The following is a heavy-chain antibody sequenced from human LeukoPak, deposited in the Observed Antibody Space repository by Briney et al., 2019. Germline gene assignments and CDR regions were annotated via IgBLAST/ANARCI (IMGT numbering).Heavy chain of an antibody. J-gene: IGHJ4*02. V-gene: IGHV4-39*07. D-gene: IGHD5-18*01. CDR3: ARDSFQDTAMDY. Sequence: AETLSLTCTVSSGSLSTSNYYWGWVGQPQGKALEWIGNIFYSGRTYYGPSLNSRVIISLNTSRNQYSLQLSPVTPDATVLYDCARDSFQDTAMDYWGQGTLVTVSS. CDR1: SGSLSTSNYY. CDR2: IFYSGRT.